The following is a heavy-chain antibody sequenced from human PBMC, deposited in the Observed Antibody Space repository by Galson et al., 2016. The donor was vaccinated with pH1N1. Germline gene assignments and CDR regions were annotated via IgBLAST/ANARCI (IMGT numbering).Heavy chain of an antibody. CDR3: ARDQYRWWDDAGFDP. CDR2: ISKDGTYK. Sequence: SLRLSCAASGFTFSNYYMHWVRQAPGKGLEWVSFISKDGTYKDYADSVKGRFTISRDNSRRTLLLQMNSLRPEDTAVYYCARDQYRWWDDAGFDPWGQGTLVTVS. V-gene: IGHV3-30*03. D-gene: IGHD2-15*01. CDR1: GFTFSNYY. J-gene: IGHJ5*02.